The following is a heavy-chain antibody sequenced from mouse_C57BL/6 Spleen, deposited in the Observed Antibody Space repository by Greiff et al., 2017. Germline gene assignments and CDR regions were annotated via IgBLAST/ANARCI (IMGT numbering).Heavy chain of an antibody. V-gene: IGHV1-18*01. CDR3: ARMRSSGYEAMDY. CDR2: INPNNGGT. J-gene: IGHJ4*01. Sequence: VQLQQSGPELVKPGASVKIPCKASGYTFTDYNMDWVKQSHGKSLEWIGDINPNNGGTIYNQKFKGKATLTVDKSSSTAYMELRSLTSEDTAVYYCARMRSSGYEAMDYWGQGTSVTVSS. D-gene: IGHD3-2*02. CDR1: GYTFTDYN.